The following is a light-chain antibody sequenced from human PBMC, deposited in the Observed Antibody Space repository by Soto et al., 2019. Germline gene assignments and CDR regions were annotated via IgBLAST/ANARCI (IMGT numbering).Light chain of an antibody. CDR2: RND. J-gene: IGLJ7*01. V-gene: IGLV1-47*01. CDR1: SSNIGSHY. CDR3: GASDDSLNGAV. Sequence: QSVLTQAPSASGTPGQKVTISCSGSSSNIGSHYVYWYQQLPGTAPKLLIYRNDQRPSGVPDRFSGSKSGTSASLAISGLRSDDEADYYCGASDDSLNGAVFGGGTQLTVL.